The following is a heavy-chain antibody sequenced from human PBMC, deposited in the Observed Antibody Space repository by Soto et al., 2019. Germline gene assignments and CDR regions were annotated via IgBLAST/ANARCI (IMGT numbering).Heavy chain of an antibody. CDR2: IYDNGIT. CDR3: ARTYDSNGYANEFDS. V-gene: IGHV4-59*12. D-gene: IGHD3-22*01. Sequence: TLSLTCSVSGRSITSYYWSWVRQPPGKGLEWIGYIYDNGITSQNPSLKSRVTMSADTSQNHFSLKLTSVTGADTAVYYCARTYDSNGYANEFDSWGQGILVTVSS. J-gene: IGHJ4*02. CDR1: GRSITSYY.